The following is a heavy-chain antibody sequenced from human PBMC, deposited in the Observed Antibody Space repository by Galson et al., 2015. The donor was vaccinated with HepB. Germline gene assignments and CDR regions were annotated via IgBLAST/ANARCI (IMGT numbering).Heavy chain of an antibody. CDR2: ISKDETNK. CDR1: GFTFRNYA. Sequence: SLRLSCAASGFTFRNYAMHWVRQAPGNGLEWVAFISKDETNKYYADSVKGRFTISRDRSMNTLYLQMNSLRLEDTAVYYCAKDQVGSWYYYDSSGYSVFDYWGQGTLVTVSS. CDR3: AKDQVGSWYYYDSSGYSVFDY. D-gene: IGHD3-22*01. J-gene: IGHJ4*02. V-gene: IGHV3-30-3*01.